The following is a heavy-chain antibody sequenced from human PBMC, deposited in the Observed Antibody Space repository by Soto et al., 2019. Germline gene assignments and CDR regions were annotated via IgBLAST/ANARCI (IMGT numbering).Heavy chain of an antibody. CDR3: ARSIAARRLQVEMGY. J-gene: IGHJ4*02. Sequence: GASVKVSCKASGYTFTSYYMHWVRQAPGQGLEWTGIINPSGGSTSYAQKFQGRVTMTRDTSTSTVYMELSSLRSEDTAVYYCARSIAARRLQVEMGYWGQGTLVTVSS. D-gene: IGHD6-6*01. CDR1: GYTFTSYY. V-gene: IGHV1-46*01. CDR2: INPSGGST.